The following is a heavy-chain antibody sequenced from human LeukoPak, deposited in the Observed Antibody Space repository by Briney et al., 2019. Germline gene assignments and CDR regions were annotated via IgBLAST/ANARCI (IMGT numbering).Heavy chain of an antibody. CDR2: FDPEDGET. D-gene: IGHD3-16*01. CDR3: ARAAPYERFHWFDP. J-gene: IGHJ5*02. Sequence: ASVKVSCKVSGYTLTELSMHWVRQAPGKGLEWMGGFDPEDGETIYAQKFQGRVTMTEDTSTDTAYMELSSLRSEDTAVYYCARAAPYERFHWFDPWGQGTLVTVSS. CDR1: GYTLTELS. V-gene: IGHV1-24*01.